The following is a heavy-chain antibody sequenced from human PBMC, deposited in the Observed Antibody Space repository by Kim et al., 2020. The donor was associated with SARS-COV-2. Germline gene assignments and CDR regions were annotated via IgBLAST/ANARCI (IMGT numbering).Heavy chain of an antibody. V-gene: IGHV5-51*01. D-gene: IGHD5-12*01. Sequence: QSFQGQVTISADKSISTAYLQWSSLKASDTAMYYCARRFGYDRNYYFDYWGQGTLVTVSS. CDR3: ARRFGYDRNYYFDY. J-gene: IGHJ4*02.